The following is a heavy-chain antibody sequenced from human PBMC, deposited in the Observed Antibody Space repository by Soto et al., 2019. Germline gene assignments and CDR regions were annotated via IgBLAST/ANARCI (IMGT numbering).Heavy chain of an antibody. Sequence: EVQLLESGEGLVQPGGSLKLSCAASGFTFSSYAMSWVRQAPGKGLEWVSAIGGSGGNTYYADSVKGRFTISRDNSKNTRFLQMNSLRAEDTAEYYCASVVRYFDTPYGMDVWGQGTTVTVSS. D-gene: IGHD3-9*01. CDR1: GFTFSSYA. J-gene: IGHJ6*02. CDR2: IGGSGGNT. V-gene: IGHV3-23*01. CDR3: ASVVRYFDTPYGMDV.